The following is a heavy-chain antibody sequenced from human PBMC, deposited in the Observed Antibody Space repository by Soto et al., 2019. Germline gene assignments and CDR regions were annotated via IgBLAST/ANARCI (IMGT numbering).Heavy chain of an antibody. Sequence: QVQLQQWGAGLLKPSETLSLTCAVFGGSVNSGNYYWSWIRQPPGKGLEWIGEMSHSGGIHFNPSLKSRATISVDTSKNQFSLKMSTVTAADTALYYCARVERGTATTVVDAFDIWGPGTMVTVSS. J-gene: IGHJ3*02. CDR2: MSHSGGI. V-gene: IGHV4-34*01. D-gene: IGHD1-1*01. CDR3: ARVERGTATTVVDAFDI. CDR1: GGSVNSGNYY.